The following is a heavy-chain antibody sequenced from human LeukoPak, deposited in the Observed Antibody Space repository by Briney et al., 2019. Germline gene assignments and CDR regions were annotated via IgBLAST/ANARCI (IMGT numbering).Heavy chain of an antibody. J-gene: IGHJ6*02. CDR2: TYYRSRWYN. CDR3: SRDQDGMDV. V-gene: IGHV6-1*01. D-gene: IGHD2-15*01. Sequence: SQTLSLTCAISGGSVSSNIAAWNWIRQSPSRGLEWLGRTYYRSRWYNDYAASVKSRLIINPDTSKNQFSLQLSSMTPEDTAVYFCSRDQDGMDVWGQGTTVTVSS. CDR1: GGSVSSNIAA.